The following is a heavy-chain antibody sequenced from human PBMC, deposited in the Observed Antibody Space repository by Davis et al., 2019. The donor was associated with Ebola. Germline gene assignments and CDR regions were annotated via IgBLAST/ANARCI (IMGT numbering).Heavy chain of an antibody. CDR3: ARGYGDYGAPYYYYGLDV. V-gene: IGHV1-18*01. D-gene: IGHD4-17*01. CDR1: GYAFTTYG. CDR2: ISAHNGNT. Sequence: ASVKVSCKASGYAFTTYGISWVRRAPGQGLEWMGWISAHNGNTVYAQKVQGRVTMTTDTVTSTAYMELRSLRFYDTAIYYCARGYGDYGAPYYYYGLDVWGQGTTVTVSS. J-gene: IGHJ6*02.